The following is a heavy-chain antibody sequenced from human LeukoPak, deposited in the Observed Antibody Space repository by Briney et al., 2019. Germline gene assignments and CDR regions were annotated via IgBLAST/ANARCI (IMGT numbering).Heavy chain of an antibody. D-gene: IGHD6-19*01. Sequence: GASVKVSCKASGYTFTGYYMHWVRQAPGQGLEWMGWINPNSGGTNYAQKFQGRVTMARDTSISTAYMELSRLRSDDTAVYYCAGVRSEQWLVYYYYYMDVWGKGTTVTVSS. CDR3: AGVRSEQWLVYYYYYMDV. V-gene: IGHV1-2*02. CDR1: GYTFTGYY. CDR2: INPNSGGT. J-gene: IGHJ6*03.